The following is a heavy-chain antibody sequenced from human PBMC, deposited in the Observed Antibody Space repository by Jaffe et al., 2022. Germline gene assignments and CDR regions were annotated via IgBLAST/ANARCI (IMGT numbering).Heavy chain of an antibody. Sequence: EVQLLESGGGLVQPGGSLRLSCAASGFTFSSYAMSWVRQAPGKGLEWVSAISGSGGSTYYADSVKGRFTISRDNSKNTLYLQMNSLRAEDTAVYYCAKGGLCSGGSCYSGAHYFDYWGQGTLVTVSS. J-gene: IGHJ4*02. D-gene: IGHD2-15*01. V-gene: IGHV3-23*01. CDR3: AKGGLCSGGSCYSGAHYFDY. CDR2: ISGSGGST. CDR1: GFTFSSYA.